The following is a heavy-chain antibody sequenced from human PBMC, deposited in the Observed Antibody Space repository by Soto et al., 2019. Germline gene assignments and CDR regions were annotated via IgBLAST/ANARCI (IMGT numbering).Heavy chain of an antibody. Sequence: WGALRPSCAASGVTCSDHYMDWVRQAAGKGLEWVGRIRNKGNSNTTEYAASVKGRSTISRYDSKYSLYLQMNRLKTAGTAVYYWATAGYNSSSGNFGCWGQGTLGTVSS. J-gene: IGHJ4*02. CDR2: IRNKGNSNTT. CDR3: ATAGYNSSSGNFGC. CDR1: GVTCSDHY. D-gene: IGHD6-13*01. V-gene: IGHV3-72*01.